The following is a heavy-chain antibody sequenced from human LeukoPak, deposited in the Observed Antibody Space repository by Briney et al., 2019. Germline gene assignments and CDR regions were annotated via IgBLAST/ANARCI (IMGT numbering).Heavy chain of an antibody. V-gene: IGHV3-11*03. Sequence: WGSLRLSCAASGGTISSNYMSWIRQAPGKGLEWVSYISSNTSHTNYADSVKGRFTTSRDNGKNSLLLQMNSLRAEDTAIYYFSTSARAIVATAKNAIAICGEGTLVSVSS. CDR2: ISSNTSHT. CDR3: STSARAIVATAKNAIAI. D-gene: IGHD5-12*01. CDR1: GGTISSNY. J-gene: IGHJ3*02.